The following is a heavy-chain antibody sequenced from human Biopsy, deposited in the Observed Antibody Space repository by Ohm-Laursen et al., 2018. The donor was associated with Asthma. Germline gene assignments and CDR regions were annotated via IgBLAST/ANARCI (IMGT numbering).Heavy chain of an antibody. CDR1: GDILSSFG. J-gene: IGHJ3*02. D-gene: IGHD3-9*01. CDR2: INAGNGNT. V-gene: IGHV1-3*01. CDR3: ARTYYDFLTGQVNDAFDI. Sequence: SVKVSCKAHGDILSSFGIKWVRKAPGQGLEWMGWINAGNGNTKYSQKFQGRVTITRDTSASTACMELSSLRSEDTAVYYCARTYYDFLTGQVNDAFDIWGQGTMVTVSS.